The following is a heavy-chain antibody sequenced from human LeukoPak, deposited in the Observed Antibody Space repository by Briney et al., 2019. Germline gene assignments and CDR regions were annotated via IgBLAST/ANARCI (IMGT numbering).Heavy chain of an antibody. Sequence: ASVKVSCKASGDTFTSYDINWVRQAPGQGLEWMGWMNPNSGNTGYAQKFQGRVTITRNTSISTAYMELSSLRSEDTAVYYCARGIGSGWFEFDYWGQGTLVTVSS. CDR2: MNPNSGNT. CDR3: ARGIGSGWFEFDY. V-gene: IGHV1-8*03. J-gene: IGHJ4*02. D-gene: IGHD6-19*01. CDR1: GDTFTSYD.